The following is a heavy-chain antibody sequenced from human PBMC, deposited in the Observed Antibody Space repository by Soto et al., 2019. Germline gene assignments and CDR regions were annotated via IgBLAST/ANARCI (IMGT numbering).Heavy chain of an antibody. V-gene: IGHV4-38-2*01. Sequence: SETLSLTXAVSGYSITSGYYWGWVRPPPGKGWEWIGSVYHRGPTSYNTSLESRVTISVYTSKNEVSLRLSSVSAADTAVYYAARGVNYYDSSGFYPRDYWGQGILVTVSS. CDR3: ARGVNYYDSSGFYPRDY. J-gene: IGHJ4*02. CDR2: VYHRGPT. CDR1: GYSITSGYY. D-gene: IGHD3-22*01.